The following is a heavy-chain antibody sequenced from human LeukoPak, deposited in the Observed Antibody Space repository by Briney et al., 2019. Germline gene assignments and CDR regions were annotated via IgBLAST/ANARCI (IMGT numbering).Heavy chain of an antibody. J-gene: IGHJ6*03. V-gene: IGHV1-2*02. CDR2: INPNSGGT. CDR1: GYTFTCYF. CDR3: ARDPVETLYYYYYMDV. D-gene: IGHD4-23*01. Sequence: GASVKVSCKASGYTFTCYFLHWVRQAPGQGLEWMGWINPNSGGTNYAQKFQGRVTMTRDTSISTAYMELTRLRSDDTAVYYCARDPVETLYYYYYMDVWGKGTTVTVSS.